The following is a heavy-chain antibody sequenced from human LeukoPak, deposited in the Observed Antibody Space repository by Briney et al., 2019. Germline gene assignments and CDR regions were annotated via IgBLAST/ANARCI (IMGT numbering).Heavy chain of an antibody. CDR3: AILPGYSSSWYEVDY. CDR2: ISGSGGST. Sequence: GGSLRLSCAASGFTFSSYSMSWVRQAPGKGLEWVSGISGSGGSTYYADSVKGRFTISRDNSKNTLYLQMNSPRAEDTAVYYCAILPGYSSSWYEVDYWGQGTLVTVSS. CDR1: GFTFSSYS. D-gene: IGHD6-13*01. V-gene: IGHV3-23*01. J-gene: IGHJ4*02.